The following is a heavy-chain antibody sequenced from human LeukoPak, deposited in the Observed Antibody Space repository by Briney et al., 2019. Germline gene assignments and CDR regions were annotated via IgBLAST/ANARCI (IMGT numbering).Heavy chain of an antibody. Sequence: PGGSVRLSCAASGFSFSAYWMSWVRQAPGKGREWLANIKTDGSEQYYVDSVKGRFTNSRDNAMNSLYLQMNSLRADDTAVYYCAREYCSGGTCYLPGYWGQGRLVTDCS. CDR2: IKTDGSEQ. CDR1: GFSFSAYW. D-gene: IGHD2-15*01. V-gene: IGHV3-7*04. J-gene: IGHJ4*02. CDR3: AREYCSGGTCYLPGY.